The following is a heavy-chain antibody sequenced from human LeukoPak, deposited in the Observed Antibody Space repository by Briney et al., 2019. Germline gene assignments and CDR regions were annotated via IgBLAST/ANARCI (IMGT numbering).Heavy chain of an antibody. CDR2: IYYSGST. CDR3: ASSTSSFYYYYYMDV. Sequence: SETLSLTCIVSGGSISSSSYYWGWIRQPPGKGLEWIGSIYYSGSTYYNPSLKSRVTISVDTSKNQFSLKLSSVTAADTAVYYCASSTSSFYYYYYMDVWGKGTAVTVSS. J-gene: IGHJ6*03. V-gene: IGHV4-39*07. D-gene: IGHD2-2*01. CDR1: GGSISSSSYY.